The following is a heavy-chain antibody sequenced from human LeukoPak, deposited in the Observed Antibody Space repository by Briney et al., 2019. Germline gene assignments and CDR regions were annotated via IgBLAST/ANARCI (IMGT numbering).Heavy chain of an antibody. CDR1: GFTFSSYS. V-gene: IGHV3-30*02. Sequence: GGSLRLSCSASGFTFSSYSMNWVRQAPGKGLEWVAYIQYDGSNEQYAHSVKGRFRISRDSSKNILYLQMNSLRAEDTAVYYCAKDRCSNGIGCYYYYMDVWGKGTTVTISS. CDR3: AKDRCSNGIGCYYYYMDV. CDR2: IQYDGSNE. D-gene: IGHD2-8*01. J-gene: IGHJ6*03.